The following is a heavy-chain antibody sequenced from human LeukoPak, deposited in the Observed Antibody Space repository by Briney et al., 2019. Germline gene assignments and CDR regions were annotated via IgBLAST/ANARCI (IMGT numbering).Heavy chain of an antibody. CDR2: MNPNSGNT. D-gene: IGHD3-10*01. V-gene: IGHV1-8*01. CDR1: GYTFTSYD. CDR3: ARARLSGSYYTGGYYYGMDV. J-gene: IGHJ6*02. Sequence: GASVKVSCKASGYTFTSYDIHWVRQATGQGLEWMGWMNPNSGNTGYARKFQGRVTMTRNTSISTAYMELSSLRSEDTAVYYCARARLSGSYYTGGYYYGMDVWGQGTTVTVSS.